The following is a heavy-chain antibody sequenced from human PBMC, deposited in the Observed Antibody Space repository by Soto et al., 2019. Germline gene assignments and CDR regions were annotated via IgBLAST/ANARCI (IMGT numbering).Heavy chain of an antibody. D-gene: IGHD5-12*01. V-gene: IGHV4-34*01. J-gene: IGHJ4*02. CDR1: GWSLSGYY. CDR3: ARGLVSGYEEKLTFDY. Sequence: SETLSLTCAFYGWSLSGYYWSWIRQPPGKGLGWIGEINHSGSTNYNPSLKSRVTISVDTSKNQFSLKLSSVTAADTAVYYCARGLVSGYEEKLTFDYWGQGTLVTVS. CDR2: INHSGST.